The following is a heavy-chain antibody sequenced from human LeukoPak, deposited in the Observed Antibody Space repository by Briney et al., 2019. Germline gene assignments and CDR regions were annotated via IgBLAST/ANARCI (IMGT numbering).Heavy chain of an antibody. CDR1: GGSFSGYY. CDR3: ARGGPTMIAVVKAFDI. Sequence: SETLSLTCAVYGGSFSGYYWSWIRQPPGKGLEWIGEINHSGSTNYNPSLKSRVTISVDTSKNQFSLKLSSVTAADTAVYYCARGGPTMIAVVKAFDIWGQGTMVTVSS. J-gene: IGHJ3*02. CDR2: INHSGST. D-gene: IGHD3-22*01. V-gene: IGHV4-34*01.